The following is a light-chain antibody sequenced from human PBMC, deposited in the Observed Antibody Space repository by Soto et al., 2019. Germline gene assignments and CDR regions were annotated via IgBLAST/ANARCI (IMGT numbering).Light chain of an antibody. CDR2: DDN. J-gene: IGLJ1*01. CDR3: GSWDSSLSAYV. CDR1: SANIGGNS. V-gene: IGLV1-51*01. Sequence: QSVLTQPPSVSAAPGQKVTISCYGSSANIGGNSGSWYDHLPGTAANLLIYDDNKRPSGIPDRFSGSKSGTSATLGITGFQTGDEADYYCGSWDSSLSAYVCGTGTKVTV.